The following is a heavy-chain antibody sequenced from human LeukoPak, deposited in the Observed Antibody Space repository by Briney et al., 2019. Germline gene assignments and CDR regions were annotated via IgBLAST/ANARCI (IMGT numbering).Heavy chain of an antibody. CDR2: ISSSSSYI. CDR3: ASAFDTAMAFNFDS. CDR1: GFTFSSYS. D-gene: IGHD5-18*01. J-gene: IGHJ4*02. Sequence: GGSLRLSCAASGFTFSSYSMNWVRQAPGKGLEWVSSISSSSSYIYYADSVKGRFTISRDNAKNSLYLQMNSLRAEDTAVYYCASAFDTAMAFNFDSWGQGTLVTVSS. V-gene: IGHV3-21*01.